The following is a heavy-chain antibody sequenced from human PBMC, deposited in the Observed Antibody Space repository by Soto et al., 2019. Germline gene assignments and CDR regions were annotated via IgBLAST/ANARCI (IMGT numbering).Heavy chain of an antibody. D-gene: IGHD3-10*01. V-gene: IGHV4-30-2*01. J-gene: IGHJ5*02. CDR1: GGSISSGGYS. CDR2: IYHSGST. Sequence: QLQLQESGSGLVKPSQTLSLTCAVSGGSISSGGYSWSWIRQPPGKGLEWIGYIYHSGSTYYHPSLKSRVTISVDRSKNQFPLKLSSVTAADTAVYYCAREIMVRGVTGFDPWGQGTLVTVSS. CDR3: AREIMVRGVTGFDP.